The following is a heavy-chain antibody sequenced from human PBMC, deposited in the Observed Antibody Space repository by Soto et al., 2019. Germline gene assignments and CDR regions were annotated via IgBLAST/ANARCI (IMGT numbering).Heavy chain of an antibody. D-gene: IGHD1-26*01. J-gene: IGHJ2*01. CDR1: GFSLSTSGMC. CDR3: SRSSREEYFDL. CDR2: IDWDDDK. Sequence: SCPTLVNPTQTLTLTCTFSGFSLSTSGMCVSWIRQPPGKALEWLALIDWDDDKYYSTSLKTRLTISKDTSKNQVVLTMTNMEPLDTATYYCSRSSREEYFDLWCPGTLVTVSS. V-gene: IGHV2-70*01.